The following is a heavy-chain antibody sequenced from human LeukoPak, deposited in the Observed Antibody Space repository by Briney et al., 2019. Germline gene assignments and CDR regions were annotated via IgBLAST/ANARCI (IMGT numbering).Heavy chain of an antibody. CDR3: AKDLRYNWNDGGLDY. Sequence: GRSLRLSCAASGFTFSSYGMHWVRQAPGKGLEWVAVISYDGSNKYYADSVKGRFTISRDNSKNTLYLQMNSLRAEDTAVYCCAKDLRYNWNDGGLDYWGQGTLVTVSS. D-gene: IGHD1-1*01. CDR2: ISYDGSNK. V-gene: IGHV3-30*18. CDR1: GFTFSSYG. J-gene: IGHJ4*02.